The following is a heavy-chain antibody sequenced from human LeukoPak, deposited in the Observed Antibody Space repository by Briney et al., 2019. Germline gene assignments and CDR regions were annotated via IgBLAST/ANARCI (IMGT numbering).Heavy chain of an antibody. D-gene: IGHD3-16*01. J-gene: IGHJ4*02. V-gene: IGHV3-23*01. CDR1: GFTFSNYG. CDR2: ISGGGGST. CDR3: AKDGGSLGEVRD. Sequence: GGTLRLSCTASGFTFSNYGMNWVRQAPGKGLEWVSVISGGGGSTYHADHVMGRFTISRDNSKDTLYLQMNSLRAEDTAVYYCAKDGGSLGEVRDWGQGNLVTVSS.